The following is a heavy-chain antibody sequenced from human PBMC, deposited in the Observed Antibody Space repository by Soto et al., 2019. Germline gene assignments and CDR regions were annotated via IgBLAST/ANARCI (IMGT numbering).Heavy chain of an antibody. J-gene: IGHJ6*03. Sequence: GGSLRLSCAASGFTFSSYSMNWVRQAPGKGLEWVSYISSSSSTIYYADSVKGRFTISRDNARNSLYLQMNSLRAEDTAVYYCASPVVPAAKDYYYYYMDVWGKGTTVTVSS. CDR3: ASPVVPAAKDYYYYYMDV. CDR2: ISSSSSTI. V-gene: IGHV3-48*01. CDR1: GFTFSSYS. D-gene: IGHD2-2*01.